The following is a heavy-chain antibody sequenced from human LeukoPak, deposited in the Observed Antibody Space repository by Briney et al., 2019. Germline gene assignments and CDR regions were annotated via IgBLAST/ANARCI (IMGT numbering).Heavy chain of an antibody. D-gene: IGHD2-8*01. CDR2: IYPDDSDT. CDR3: ARHGHCTNGVCYSYYYYHMDV. CDR1: GYSFASSW. Sequence: GESLKISCKGSGYSFASSWIGWVRQMPGKGLEWMGIIYPDDSDTRYSPSFEGQITISVDKSISTAYLQWSSLKASDTAVYYCARHGHCTNGVCYSYYYYHMDVWGKGTTVTVSS. V-gene: IGHV5-51*01. J-gene: IGHJ6*03.